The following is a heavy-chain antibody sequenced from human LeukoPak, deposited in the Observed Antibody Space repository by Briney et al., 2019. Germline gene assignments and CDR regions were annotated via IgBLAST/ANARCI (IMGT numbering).Heavy chain of an antibody. D-gene: IGHD5-18*01. Sequence: GGSLKLSCAASGFTFSSYEMNWVRQAPGKGLEWVSYISSSAGTTYYADSVKGRFTISRDNAKNSLYLQMNSLRAEDTAVYFCARQQQQLWYDWGQGTLVTVSS. CDR2: ISSSAGTT. J-gene: IGHJ4*02. CDR3: ARQQQQLWYD. V-gene: IGHV3-48*03. CDR1: GFTFSSYE.